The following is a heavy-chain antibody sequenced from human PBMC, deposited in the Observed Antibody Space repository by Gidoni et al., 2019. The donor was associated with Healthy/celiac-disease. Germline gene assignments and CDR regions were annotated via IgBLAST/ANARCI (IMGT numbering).Heavy chain of an antibody. CDR1: GFTFSSYA. V-gene: IGHV3-30*01. CDR3: ARDPLYYYYGMDV. Sequence: QVQLVESGGGVVQPGRSLRLSCAASGFTFSSYAMHWVRQAPGKGLEWVAVISYDGSNKYYADSVKGRFTISRDNSQNTLYLQMNSLRAEDTAVYYCARDPLYYYYGMDVWGQGTTVTVSS. CDR2: ISYDGSNK. J-gene: IGHJ6*02.